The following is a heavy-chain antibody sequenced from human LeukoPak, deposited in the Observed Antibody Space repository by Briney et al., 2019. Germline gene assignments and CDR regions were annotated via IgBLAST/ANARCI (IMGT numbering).Heavy chain of an antibody. D-gene: IGHD2-8*01. CDR2: IRYDGSDK. CDR1: GFIFSSYG. CDR3: AARPYCTTATCPKTNWFDP. V-gene: IGHV3-30*02. Sequence: GGSLRLSCAASGFIFSSYGMHWVRQAPGKGLEWMAFIRYDGSDKFYADSVKGRFTISRDNSKNTLYLQMSSLRADDTAVYYCAARPYCTTATCPKTNWFDPWGQGTLVTVSS. J-gene: IGHJ5*02.